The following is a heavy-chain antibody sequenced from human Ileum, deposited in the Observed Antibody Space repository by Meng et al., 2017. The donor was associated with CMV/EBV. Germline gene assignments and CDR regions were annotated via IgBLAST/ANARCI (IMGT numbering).Heavy chain of an antibody. J-gene: IGHJ6*02. Sequence: GESLKISCAASGCTFSSYSMNWVRQAPGKGLEWVSSISSSSSYIYYADSVKGQFTNYRDNAKNSLHLQMNSLRAEDTAVYYCERRRKDLVSDYDIPSLWGQGTTVTVSS. CDR3: ERRRKDLVSDYDIPSL. V-gene: IGHV3-21*01. D-gene: IGHD3-9*01. CDR2: ISSSSSYI. CDR1: GCTFSSYS.